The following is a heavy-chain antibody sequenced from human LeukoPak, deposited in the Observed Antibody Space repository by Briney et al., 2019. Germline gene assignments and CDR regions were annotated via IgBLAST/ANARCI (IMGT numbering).Heavy chain of an antibody. CDR3: ARGPTAPLDY. J-gene: IGHJ4*02. CDR1: GFTFSDYY. Sequence: GGSLRLSCAASGFTFSDYYMTWIRQAPGKGLEWVSFISSSGDSLYYADSVRGRFTISRDNAKNSLYLQMNSLRAEDTAVYYCARGPTAPLDYWGQGTLVTVSS. V-gene: IGHV3-11*01. D-gene: IGHD5-18*01. CDR2: ISSSGDSL.